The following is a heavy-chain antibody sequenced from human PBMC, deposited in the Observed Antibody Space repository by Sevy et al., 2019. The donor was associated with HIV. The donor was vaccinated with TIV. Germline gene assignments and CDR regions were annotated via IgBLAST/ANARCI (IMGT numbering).Heavy chain of an antibody. D-gene: IGHD6-25*01. J-gene: IGHJ6*03. V-gene: IGHV4-39*01. Sequence: SETLSLTCSVTGGSIRRGDYFWGWIRPSPGKGLEWIGSITDSGSTYYNPALKSRVTMSVDTAKNQFSLKLSSVTAADTAADDCARLRGGYGNGWFYYYMDVWGKGTTVTVSS. CDR3: ARLRGGYGNGWFYYYMDV. CDR2: ITDSGST. CDR1: GGSIRRGDYF.